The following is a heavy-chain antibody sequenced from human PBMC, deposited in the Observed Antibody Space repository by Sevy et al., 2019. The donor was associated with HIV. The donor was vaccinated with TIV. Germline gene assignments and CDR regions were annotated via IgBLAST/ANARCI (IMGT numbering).Heavy chain of an antibody. Sequence: GGSLRLSCAASGFTFSSYAMHWVRQAPGKGLEWVAVISYDGSNKYYADSVKGRFTISRDNSKNTLYLQMNSLRAEDTAVYYCARQPGYSSGFDYWGRGTLVTVSS. CDR2: ISYDGSNK. D-gene: IGHD6-19*01. J-gene: IGHJ4*02. CDR3: ARQPGYSSGFDY. CDR1: GFTFSSYA. V-gene: IGHV3-30*04.